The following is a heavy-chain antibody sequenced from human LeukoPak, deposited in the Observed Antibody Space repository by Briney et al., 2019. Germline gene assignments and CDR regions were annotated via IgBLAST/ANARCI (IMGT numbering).Heavy chain of an antibody. CDR3: ARVYQLLYPSGLDY. V-gene: IGHV1-2*02. Sequence: ASVKVSCKASGYTFTGYYMHWVRQAPGLGLEWMGWINPNSGGTNYAQKFQGRVTMTRDTSISTAYMELSRLRSDDTAVYYCARVYQLLYPSGLDYWGQGTLVTVPS. D-gene: IGHD2-2*02. J-gene: IGHJ4*02. CDR2: INPNSGGT. CDR1: GYTFTGYY.